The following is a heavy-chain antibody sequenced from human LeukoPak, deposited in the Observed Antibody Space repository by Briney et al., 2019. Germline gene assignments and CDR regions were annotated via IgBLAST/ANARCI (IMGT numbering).Heavy chain of an antibody. D-gene: IGHD4-17*01. Sequence: ASVKVSCKVSGYTLTELSMHWVRQAPGKGLEWMGGFDPEDGETIYAQKFQGRVTMTEDTSTDTAYMELSSLRSEDTAVYYCARKAGTTGPYYHYYMDVWGKGTTVTVSS. CDR3: ARKAGTTGPYYHYYMDV. CDR2: FDPEDGET. V-gene: IGHV1-24*01. CDR1: GYTLTELS. J-gene: IGHJ6*03.